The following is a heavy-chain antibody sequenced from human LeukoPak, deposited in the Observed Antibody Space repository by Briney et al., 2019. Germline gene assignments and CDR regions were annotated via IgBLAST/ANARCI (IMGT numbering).Heavy chain of an antibody. CDR3: ARGSVPFGVHNNWFDP. Sequence: SVKVSCMASGGTFSSYAISWVRQAPGQGLEWMGGIIPIFGTANYARKFQGRVTITTDESTSTAYMELSSLRSEDTAVYYCARGSVPFGVHNNWFDPWGQGTLVTVSS. CDR2: IIPIFGTA. J-gene: IGHJ5*02. CDR1: GGTFSSYA. V-gene: IGHV1-69*05. D-gene: IGHD3-3*01.